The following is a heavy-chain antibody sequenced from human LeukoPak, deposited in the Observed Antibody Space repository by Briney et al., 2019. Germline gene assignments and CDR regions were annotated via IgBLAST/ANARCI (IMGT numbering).Heavy chain of an antibody. CDR1: GFTFSTYW. CDR3: ARENYGYFDWLSYYYYGMDV. Sequence: GALRLSCAASGFTFSTYWMHGFRQAPGKGLVWVSRINSNGSSTSYADSVKGRFTISRANAKNTLYLQMNSLRAEVTAVYYCARENYGYFDWLSYYYYGMDVWGKGTTVTVPS. V-gene: IGHV3-74*01. J-gene: IGHJ6*04. CDR2: INSNGSST. D-gene: IGHD3-9*01.